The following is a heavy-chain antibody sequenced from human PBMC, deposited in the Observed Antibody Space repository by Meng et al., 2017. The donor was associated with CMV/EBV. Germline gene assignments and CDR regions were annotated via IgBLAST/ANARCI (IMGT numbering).Heavy chain of an antibody. CDR1: GYSFTSYW. V-gene: IGHV5-51*01. D-gene: IGHD2-2*02. J-gene: IGHJ4*02. CDR2: IYPGDSDT. CDR3: ARHLRYCSSTSCYIGDY. Sequence: GESLKISCKGSGYSFTSYWIGWVRQMPGKGLEWMGIIYPGDSDTRYSPSFQGQVTISADKSISTAYLQWSSLKASDTAMYYCARHLRYCSSTSCYIGDYWGQGTLVTVS.